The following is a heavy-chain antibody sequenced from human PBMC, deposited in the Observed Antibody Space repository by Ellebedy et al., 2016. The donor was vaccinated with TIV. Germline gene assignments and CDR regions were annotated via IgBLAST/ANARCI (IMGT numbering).Heavy chain of an antibody. V-gene: IGHV4-34*01. CDR3: ARGSVWFSYYFDY. CDR1: GGSFSGYY. Sequence: SETLSLXCAVYGGSFSGYYWSWIRQPPGKGLEWIGEINHSGSTNYNPSLKSRVTISVDTSKNQFSLKLSSVTAADTAVYYCARGSVWFSYYFDYWGQGTLVTVSS. D-gene: IGHD3-10*01. CDR2: INHSGST. J-gene: IGHJ4*02.